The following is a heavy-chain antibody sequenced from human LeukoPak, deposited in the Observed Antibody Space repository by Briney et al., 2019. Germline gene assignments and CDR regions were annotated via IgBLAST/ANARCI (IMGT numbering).Heavy chain of an antibody. CDR1: GGSFSGYY. D-gene: IGHD1-26*01. J-gene: IGHJ3*02. Sequence: PSETLSLTCAVYGGSFSGYYWSWIRQPPGKGLEWIGEINHSGSTNYNPSLKSRVTISVDTSKNQFSLKLSSVTAADTAVYYCARAPSGATNDAFDIWGQGTMVTVSS. CDR3: ARAPSGATNDAFDI. V-gene: IGHV4-34*01. CDR2: INHSGST.